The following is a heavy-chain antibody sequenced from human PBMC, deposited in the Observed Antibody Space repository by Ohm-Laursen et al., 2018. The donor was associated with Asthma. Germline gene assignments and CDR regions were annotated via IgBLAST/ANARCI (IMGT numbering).Heavy chain of an antibody. J-gene: IGHJ4*02. D-gene: IGHD2-15*01. CDR2: IYYSGST. CDR3: ARHPSWWTPTRWIDY. V-gene: IGHV4-39*01. Sequence: SETLSLTCPVSGGSISSSSYYWGWIRQPPGKGLEWIGSIYYSGSTYYNPSLKSRVTISVDTSKNQFSLKLSSVTAADTAVYYCARHPSWWTPTRWIDYWGQGTLVTVSS. CDR1: GGSISSSSYY.